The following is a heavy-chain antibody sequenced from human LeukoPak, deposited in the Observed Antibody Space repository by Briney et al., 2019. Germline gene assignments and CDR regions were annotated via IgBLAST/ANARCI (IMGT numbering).Heavy chain of an antibody. CDR2: IRSKAYGGTT. Sequence: GGSLRLSCTASGFTFGDYAMSWVRQAPGKRLEWVGFIRSKAYGGTTEYAASVKGRFTISRDDSKSIAYLQMNSLKTEDTAVYYCTSIWFGELLLDYWGQGTLVTVSS. CDR3: TSIWFGELLLDY. J-gene: IGHJ4*02. CDR1: GFTFGDYA. V-gene: IGHV3-49*04. D-gene: IGHD3-10*01.